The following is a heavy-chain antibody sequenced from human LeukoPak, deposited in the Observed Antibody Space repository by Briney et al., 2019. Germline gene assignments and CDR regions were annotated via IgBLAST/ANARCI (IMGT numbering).Heavy chain of an antibody. CDR2: ISYDGSNK. CDR3: ARFGTTLSFDY. CDR1: GFTFSSYA. Sequence: GRSLRLSCAASGFTFSSYAMHWVRQAPGKGLEWVAVISYDGSNKYYADSVKGRFTISRDNSKNTLYLQMNSLRAEDTAVYYCARFGTTLSFDYWGQGTLVTVSS. V-gene: IGHV3-30*04. J-gene: IGHJ4*02. D-gene: IGHD4-11*01.